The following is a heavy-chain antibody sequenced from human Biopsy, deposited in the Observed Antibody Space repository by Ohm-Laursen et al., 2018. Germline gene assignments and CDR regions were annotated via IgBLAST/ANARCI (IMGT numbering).Heavy chain of an antibody. CDR1: GFTFTSYG. CDR3: ARDTRWSPYSMDV. D-gene: IGHD4-23*01. V-gene: IGHV3-30*03. CDR2: ISHDGSGE. J-gene: IGHJ6*02. Sequence: SLRLSCSASGFTFTSYGMHWVRQAPGKGLEWLAVISHDGSGEYYADSLKGRFTISRDNAKNSLYLQMHSLRAEDTAVYYCARDTRWSPYSMDVWGQGTTVTVSS.